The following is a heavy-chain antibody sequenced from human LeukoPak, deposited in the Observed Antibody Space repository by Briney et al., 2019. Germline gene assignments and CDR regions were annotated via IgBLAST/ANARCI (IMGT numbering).Heavy chain of an antibody. V-gene: IGHV4-39*01. CDR1: GGSISSSSYY. CDR2: IYYSGST. J-gene: IGHJ4*02. D-gene: IGHD6-13*01. CDR3: ARGAIAAAGLFDY. Sequence: TSETLSLTCTVSGGSISSSSYYWGWIRQPPGKGLEWIGSIYYSGSTYYNPSLKSRVTISVDTSKNQFSLKLSSVTAADTAVYYCARGAIAAAGLFDYWGQGTLVTVSS.